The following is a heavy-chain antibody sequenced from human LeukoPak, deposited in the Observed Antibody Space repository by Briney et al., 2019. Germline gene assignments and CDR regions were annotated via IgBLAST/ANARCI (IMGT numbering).Heavy chain of an antibody. CDR3: ARAAAPGITGWFDP. CDR1: GGSIRNYY. D-gene: IGHD6-13*01. Sequence: SETLSLTCTVSGGSIRNYYWNWIRQPPGKGLEWIGYIYYSGSTKYNPSLTSRVTISVDTSKNQFSLNLRSVTAADMAIYYCARAAAPGITGWFDPWGQGTLVTVSS. V-gene: IGHV4-59*01. J-gene: IGHJ5*02. CDR2: IYYSGST.